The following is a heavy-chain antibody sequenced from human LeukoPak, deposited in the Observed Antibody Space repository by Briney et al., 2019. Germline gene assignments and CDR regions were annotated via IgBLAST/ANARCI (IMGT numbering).Heavy chain of an antibody. Sequence: SETLSLTCTVSGGSISSFLWSWIRQPPGKGLEWIGYINYSGTTNYNPSLKSRVTISVDTSKNQFSLKLSSVTAADTAVYYCARQYCSRSSCYNCDYWGQGTLVSVSS. CDR3: ARQYCSRSSCYNCDY. CDR1: GGSISSFL. D-gene: IGHD2-2*02. V-gene: IGHV4-59*08. CDR2: INYSGTT. J-gene: IGHJ4*02.